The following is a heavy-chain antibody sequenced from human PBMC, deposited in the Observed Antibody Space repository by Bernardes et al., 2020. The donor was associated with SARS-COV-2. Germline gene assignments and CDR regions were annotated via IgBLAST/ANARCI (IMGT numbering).Heavy chain of an antibody. J-gene: IGHJ6*02. V-gene: IGHV1-46*01. CDR1: GYIFTNYY. CDR2: INPSDGSA. Sequence: ASVKVSCMASGYIFTNYYMVWVREAPGQGLEWMGIINPSDGSATYSQKFQDRLIMTRDTSTSTVYMDLSSLRSEDTAIYYCARAPSYFYGMDVWGQGTTVTVS. CDR3: ARAPSYFYGMDV.